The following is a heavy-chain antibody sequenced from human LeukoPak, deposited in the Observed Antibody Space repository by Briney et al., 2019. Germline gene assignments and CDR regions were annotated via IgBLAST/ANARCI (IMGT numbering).Heavy chain of an antibody. Sequence: ASVKVSCRASGHTSTTNYMHWVRQAPGQGLEWMGIITSTGTTTICAQKFQGRVTMARDTSTSTVYMDLSSLRSDDTAVYYCATEYVRTHYFDWWGQGTLVTVSS. D-gene: IGHD3-16*01. CDR3: ATEYVRTHYFDW. CDR2: ITSTGTTT. V-gene: IGHV1-46*01. CDR1: GHTSTTNY. J-gene: IGHJ4*02.